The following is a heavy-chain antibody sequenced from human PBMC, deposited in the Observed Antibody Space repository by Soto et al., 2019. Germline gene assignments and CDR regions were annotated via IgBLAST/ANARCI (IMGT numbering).Heavy chain of an antibody. CDR3: ARAGGLGAVAVDY. CDR2: IYHSGST. V-gene: IGHV4-30-2*01. J-gene: IGHJ4*02. D-gene: IGHD6-19*01. Sequence: QLQLQESGSGLVKPSQTLSLTCAVSGGSISSGGYSWSWIRQPPGKGLEWIGYIYHSGSTYYNPSLKSRATISVDRSKNQFSPTLSSVTAADTAVYYCARAGGLGAVAVDYWGQGTLVTVSS. CDR1: GGSISSGGYS.